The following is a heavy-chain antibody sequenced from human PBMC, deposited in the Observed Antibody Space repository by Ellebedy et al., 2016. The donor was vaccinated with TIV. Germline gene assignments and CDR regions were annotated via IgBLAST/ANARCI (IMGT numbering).Heavy chain of an antibody. J-gene: IGHJ5*02. Sequence: MPSETLSLTCTVSGDSISNYYWSWIRQPPGKGLEWIGYIYYSGSTNYNPSLKSRVTISVDTSKNQFSLKLTSVTAADTAVYYCARASFLRFSWFDPWGQGTLVTVSS. CDR1: GDSISNYY. CDR2: IYYSGST. D-gene: IGHD3-3*01. CDR3: ARASFLRFSWFDP. V-gene: IGHV4-59*01.